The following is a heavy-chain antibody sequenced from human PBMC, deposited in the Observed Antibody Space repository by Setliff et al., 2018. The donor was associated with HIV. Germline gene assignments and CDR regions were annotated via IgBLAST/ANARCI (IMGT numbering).Heavy chain of an antibody. CDR1: GASISSGSFY. V-gene: IGHV4-39*07. J-gene: IGHJ4*02. D-gene: IGHD1-26*01. CDR3: AREVRWELPQGFDH. Sequence: SETLSLTCTVSGASISSGSFYWGWIRQPPGKGLEWIGSIAYTGSGYYNSSLKSRVTISVDTSRNECSLKLTSVTAADTAVYYCAREVRWELPQGFDHWGQGSQVTVSS. CDR2: IAYTGSG.